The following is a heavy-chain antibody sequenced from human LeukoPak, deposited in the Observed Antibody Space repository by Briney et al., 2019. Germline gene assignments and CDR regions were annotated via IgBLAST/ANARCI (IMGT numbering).Heavy chain of an antibody. J-gene: IGHJ4*02. Sequence: ASVKVSCKASGYTFTSYGISWVRQAPGQGLEWMGWISAYNGNTNYAQKLQGRVTMTTDTSTSTAYMELRSLRSDDTAVYYCARGGGSYDILTGYYNRGYFDYWGQGTLVTVSS. V-gene: IGHV1-18*01. D-gene: IGHD3-9*01. CDR2: ISAYNGNT. CDR1: GYTFTSYG. CDR3: ARGGGSYDILTGYYNRGYFDY.